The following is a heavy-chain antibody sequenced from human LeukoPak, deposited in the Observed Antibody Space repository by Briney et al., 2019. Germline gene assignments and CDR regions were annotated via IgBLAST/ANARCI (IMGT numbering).Heavy chain of an antibody. CDR1: GFTISTQA. V-gene: IGHV3-23*01. D-gene: IGHD6-13*01. J-gene: IGHJ4*02. CDR3: AKGLVAGAAHY. CDR2: ISGSGRNT. Sequence: GGSLRLSCAASGFTISTQAMGWVRQVPGKGLEWISAISGSGRNTYYADSVKGRFTVSRDPSKNTLYLQMNSLRADDTAVYYCAKGLVAGAAHYWGQGTQVTVSS.